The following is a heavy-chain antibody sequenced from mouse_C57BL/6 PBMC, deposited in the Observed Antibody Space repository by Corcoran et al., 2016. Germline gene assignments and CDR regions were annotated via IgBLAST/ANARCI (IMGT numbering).Heavy chain of an antibody. CDR1: GYTFTDYY. CDR3: ARDDGFSWFVY. D-gene: IGHD2-3*01. J-gene: IGHJ3*01. Sequence: EVQLQQSGPELVKPGASVKISCKASGYTFTDYYMNWVKQSHGKSLEWIGDINPNNGGTSYNQKFKGKATLTVDKSSSTDYMELRSLTSEDSADYDCARDDGFSWFVYWGQGTLVTVSA. V-gene: IGHV1-26*01. CDR2: INPNNGGT.